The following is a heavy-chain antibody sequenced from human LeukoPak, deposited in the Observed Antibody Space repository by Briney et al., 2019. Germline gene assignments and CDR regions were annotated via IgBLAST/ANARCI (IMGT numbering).Heavy chain of an antibody. D-gene: IGHD5-12*01. V-gene: IGHV3-23*01. J-gene: IGHJ4*02. CDR1: GFTFSSYA. CDR3: AKGDVVTAIFPLDY. Sequence: GGSLRLSCAAYGFTFSSYAMSWVRQAPGKGLEWVSGISGSGGTTYYADSVQGRLTISRDNSKKTLFLQMSSLRAEDTAVYYCAKGDVVTAIFPLDYWGQGTLVIVSS. CDR2: ISGSGGTT.